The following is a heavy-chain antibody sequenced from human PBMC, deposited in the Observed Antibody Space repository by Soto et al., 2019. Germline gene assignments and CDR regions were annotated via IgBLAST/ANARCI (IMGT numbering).Heavy chain of an antibody. CDR2: LSRSGNTI. CDR1: GFTFGDYE. Sequence: VQLVESGGGLVQPGGSLRLSCAASGFTFGDYEMSWIRQAAGKGPEWVSFLSRSGNTIYYADSVKGRFSISRDNAENSLYLQMESLRVEDTATYYCAHREASASSGAYDYWGQGTLVTVSS. D-gene: IGHD6-6*01. J-gene: IGHJ4*02. V-gene: IGHV3-11*01. CDR3: AHREASASSGAYDY.